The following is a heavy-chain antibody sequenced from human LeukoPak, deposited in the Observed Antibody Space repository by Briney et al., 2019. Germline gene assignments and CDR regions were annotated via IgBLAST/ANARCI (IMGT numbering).Heavy chain of an antibody. V-gene: IGHV4-4*02. D-gene: IGHD2-15*01. CDR1: GGSISSSNW. Sequence: SETLSLTCAVSGGSISSSNWWSWVRQPPGKGLEWIGEIYHSGSTNYNPSLKSRVTISVDKSKNQFSLKLSSVTAADTAVYYCAREGGGYCSGGSCSLGHSYGYENSYYFDYWGQGTLVTVSS. J-gene: IGHJ4*02. CDR2: IYHSGST. CDR3: AREGGGYCSGGSCSLGHSYGYENSYYFDY.